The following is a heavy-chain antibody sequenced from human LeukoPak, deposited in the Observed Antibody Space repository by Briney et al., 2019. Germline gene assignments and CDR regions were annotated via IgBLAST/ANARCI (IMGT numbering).Heavy chain of an antibody. CDR2: INGDGRNI. J-gene: IGHJ4*02. CDR1: GFTFSSYW. V-gene: IGHV3-74*01. CDR3: AKDQTGDPRKCHYFDY. Sequence: GGSLRLSCVASGFTFSSYWMHWVRQDPRKGLVWVSRINGDGRNINYADSVRGRFTISRDNSKNTLYLQMNSLRAEDTAVYYCAKDQTGDPRKCHYFDYWGQGTLVTVSS. D-gene: IGHD2-21*02.